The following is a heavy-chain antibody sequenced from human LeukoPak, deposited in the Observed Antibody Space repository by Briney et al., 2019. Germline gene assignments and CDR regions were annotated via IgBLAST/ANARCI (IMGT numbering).Heavy chain of an antibody. Sequence: GASVKVSCKASGYTFTGYYMHWVRQAPGQGLEWMGWINPNSGGTNYAQKFQGRVTMTRDTSISTAYMELSRLRSDDTAVYYCASVYYYDSSGFDYWGQVTLVTVSS. V-gene: IGHV1-2*02. CDR3: ASVYYYDSSGFDY. D-gene: IGHD3-22*01. CDR2: INPNSGGT. J-gene: IGHJ4*02. CDR1: GYTFTGYY.